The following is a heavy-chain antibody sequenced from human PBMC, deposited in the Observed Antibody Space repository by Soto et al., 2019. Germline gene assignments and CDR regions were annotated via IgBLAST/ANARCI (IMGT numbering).Heavy chain of an antibody. J-gene: IGHJ4*02. CDR1: GFTFSSYA. Sequence: GGSLRLSCAASGFTFSSYAMSWVRQAPGKGLEWVSAISGSGGSTYYADSVKGRFTISRDNSKNTLYLQMNSLRAEDTAVYYCAKFGCSGGSCYYFDYWGQGTLVTVSS. V-gene: IGHV3-23*01. D-gene: IGHD2-15*01. CDR3: AKFGCSGGSCYYFDY. CDR2: ISGSGGST.